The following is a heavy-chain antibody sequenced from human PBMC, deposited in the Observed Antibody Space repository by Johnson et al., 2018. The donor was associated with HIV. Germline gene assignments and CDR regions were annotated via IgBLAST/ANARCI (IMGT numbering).Heavy chain of an antibody. Sequence: VQLVESGGGLVQPGGSLRLSCAASGFTFSDYYMSWIRQAPGKGLEWFSYISSSGSTIYYADSVKGRFTISRDNAKNSLYLQMNSLRAEDTAVYYCARRRGYSYGLTWGGYAFDIWGQGTMVTVSS. V-gene: IGHV3-11*01. J-gene: IGHJ3*02. CDR3: ARRRGYSYGLTWGGYAFDI. CDR2: ISSSGSTI. CDR1: GFTFSDYY. D-gene: IGHD5-18*01.